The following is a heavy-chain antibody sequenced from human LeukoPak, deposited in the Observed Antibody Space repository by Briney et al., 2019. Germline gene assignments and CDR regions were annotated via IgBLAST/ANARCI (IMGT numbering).Heavy chain of an antibody. J-gene: IGHJ5*02. CDR1: GFTLSDHW. D-gene: IGHD1-1*01. CDR2: INVDGSDT. CDR3: VRDGTGYPPFDL. V-gene: IGHV3-74*01. Sequence: GGSLRLSCAASGFTLSDHWMNWVRQPPGKGLLWVSHINVDGSDTDYAGSVKGRFTISRDNARNTLYLQMDSLRVEDTAVYYCVRDGTGYPPFDLWGQGNLVTVSS.